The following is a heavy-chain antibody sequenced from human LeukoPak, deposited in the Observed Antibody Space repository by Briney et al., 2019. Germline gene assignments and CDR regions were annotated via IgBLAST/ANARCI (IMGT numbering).Heavy chain of an antibody. Sequence: ASVKVSCKASGYTFTGYYMHWVRQAPGQGLEWIGRINPNSGGANYAQKFQGRVTMTRDTTISTAYMELSRLRSDDTAVYYCARRSIVVAPIDAFDIWGQGTMVTVSS. CDR3: ARRSIVVAPIDAFDI. CDR1: GYTFTGYY. V-gene: IGHV1-2*06. CDR2: INPNSGGA. D-gene: IGHD3-22*01. J-gene: IGHJ3*02.